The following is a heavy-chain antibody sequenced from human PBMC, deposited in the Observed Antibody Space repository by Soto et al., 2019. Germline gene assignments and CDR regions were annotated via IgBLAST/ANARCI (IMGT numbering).Heavy chain of an antibody. CDR1: GFMFSDYY. D-gene: IGHD3-3*01. Sequence: PGGSLRLSCAASGFMFSDYYMSWIRQAPGKGLEWVSYISSGGSTKYYADSVKGRFTISRDNAKNSLYLQMNSLRAEDTAVYYCARSGSYFWSGYAPGGYYYYGMDVWGQGTTVTVSS. V-gene: IGHV3-11*04. CDR2: ISSGGSTK. CDR3: ARSGSYFWSGYAPGGYYYYGMDV. J-gene: IGHJ6*02.